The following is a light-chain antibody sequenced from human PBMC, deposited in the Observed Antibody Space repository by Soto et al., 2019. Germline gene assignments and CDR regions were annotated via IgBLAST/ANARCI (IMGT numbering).Light chain of an antibody. V-gene: IGKV4-1*01. J-gene: IGKJ5*01. CDR2: WAS. CDR3: QQYGSSGT. CDR1: QRVLYSSNNKDY. Sequence: IVMTQSPDSLAVSLGEGATINCKSSQRVLYSSNNKDYLAWYQQKPGQPPKLLLYWASTRESGVPDRFSGSGSGTDFTLTISRLEPEDFAVYYCQQYGSSGTFGQGTRLEN.